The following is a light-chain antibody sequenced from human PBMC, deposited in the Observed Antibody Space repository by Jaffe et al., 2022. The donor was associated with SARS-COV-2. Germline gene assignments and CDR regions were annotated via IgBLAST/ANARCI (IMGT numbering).Light chain of an antibody. CDR2: DAS. J-gene: IGKJ4*01. Sequence: EIVLTQSPATLSLSRGERATLSCRASQRVRSYLAWYQQKPGQAPRLLIYDASSRATGIPARFSGSGSGTDFTLTISSLEPEDFAVYYCLQRSNWPLTFGGGTRVEIK. V-gene: IGKV3-11*01. CDR1: QRVRSY. CDR3: LQRSNWPLT.